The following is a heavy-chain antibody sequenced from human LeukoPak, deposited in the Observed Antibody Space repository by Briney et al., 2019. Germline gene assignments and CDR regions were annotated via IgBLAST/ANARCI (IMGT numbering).Heavy chain of an antibody. CDR1: GLTFTGYS. J-gene: IGHJ4*02. Sequence: PGGSLRLSCAVSGLTFTGYSMVWVRQAPGRGLQWVSFTSTSGNAIYYADSVKGRFTISRDNAKNSLYLQMDSLREEDTAVYYCARVRGATLLTMYFDYWGQGTLVTVSS. CDR3: ARVRGATLLTMYFDY. D-gene: IGHD2-21*02. V-gene: IGHV3-48*02. CDR2: TSTSGNAI.